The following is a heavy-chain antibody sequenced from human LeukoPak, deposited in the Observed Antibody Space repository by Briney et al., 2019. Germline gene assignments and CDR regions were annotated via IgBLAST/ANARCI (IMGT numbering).Heavy chain of an antibody. CDR3: AKDRVYYYDSSGYYYFDY. V-gene: IGHV3-23*01. J-gene: IGHJ4*02. CDR1: GFTFSSYA. CDR2: ISGSGGST. Sequence: PGGSLRLSCAASGFTFSSYAMSWVRQAPGKGLEWVSAISGSGGSTYYADSVKGRFTISKANSKNTLYLQMNSLRAEDTAVYYCAKDRVYYYDSSGYYYFDYWGQGTLVTVSS. D-gene: IGHD3-22*01.